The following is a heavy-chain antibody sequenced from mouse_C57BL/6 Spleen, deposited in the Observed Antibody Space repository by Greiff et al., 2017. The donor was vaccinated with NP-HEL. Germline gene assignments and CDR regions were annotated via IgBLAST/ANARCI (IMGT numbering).Heavy chain of an antibody. D-gene: IGHD2-4*01. Sequence: EVQVVESGGDLVKPGGSLKLSCAASGFTFSSYGMSWVRQTPDKRLEWVATISSGGSYTYYPDSVKGRFTISRDNAKNTLYLQMSSLKSEDTAMYYCARHDLVSRDYPDYWGQGTTLTVSS. CDR2: ISSGGSYT. CDR1: GFTFSSYG. V-gene: IGHV5-6*01. CDR3: ARHDLVSRDYPDY. J-gene: IGHJ2*01.